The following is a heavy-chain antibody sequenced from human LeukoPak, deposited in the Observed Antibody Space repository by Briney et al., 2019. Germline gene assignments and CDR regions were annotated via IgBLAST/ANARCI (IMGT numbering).Heavy chain of an antibody. CDR1: GFTFDDYA. CDR3: AKSRGSNWPRYFDL. D-gene: IGHD6-13*01. CDR2: ISWNSGSI. J-gene: IGHJ2*01. Sequence: GRSLRLSCAAFGFTFDDYAMRWVRQAPGKGLEWVSSISWNSGSIGYADSVKGRFTISRDNAKNSLYLQMNSLRAEDTALYYCAKSRGSNWPRYFDLWSRGTLITVSS. V-gene: IGHV3-9*01.